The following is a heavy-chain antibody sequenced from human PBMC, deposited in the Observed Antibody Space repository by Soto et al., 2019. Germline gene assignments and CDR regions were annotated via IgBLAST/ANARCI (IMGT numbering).Heavy chain of an antibody. J-gene: IGHJ6*03. V-gene: IGHV4-34*01. Sequence: SETLSLTCAVYGGSFSGYYWSWIRQPPGKGLEWIGEINHSGSTNYNPSLKSRVNISVDTSKNQFSLKLSSVTAADTAVYYCARGGSDRRYYYYYYMDVWGKGTTVTVSS. CDR3: ARGGSDRRYYYYYYMDV. CDR1: GGSFSGYY. D-gene: IGHD3-10*01. CDR2: INHSGST.